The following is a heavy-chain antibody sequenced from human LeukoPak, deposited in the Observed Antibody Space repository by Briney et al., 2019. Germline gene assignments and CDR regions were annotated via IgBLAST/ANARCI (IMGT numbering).Heavy chain of an antibody. CDR3: AKLWVGELGQFDY. J-gene: IGHJ4*02. Sequence: GGSLRLSCAASGFTFSSYAMSWVRQAPGRGLEWVSTISGGGGSTYYADSVKGQFTISRDNSKNTLYLQMNSLRAEDTAVYYCAKLWVGELGQFDYWGQGTLVTVSS. D-gene: IGHD3-10*01. V-gene: IGHV3-23*01. CDR1: GFTFSSYA. CDR2: ISGGGGST.